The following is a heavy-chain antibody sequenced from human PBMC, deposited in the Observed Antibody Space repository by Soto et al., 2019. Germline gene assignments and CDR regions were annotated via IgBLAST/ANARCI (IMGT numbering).Heavy chain of an antibody. V-gene: IGHV5-51*01. CDR3: AILGLAARLAYYYYYRMDV. J-gene: IGHJ6*02. D-gene: IGHD6-6*01. CDR2: IYPGDSDT. Sequence: GESLKISCKGSGYSFTSYWIGWVRQMPGKGLEWMGIIYPGDSDTRYSPSFQGQVTISADKSISTAYLQWSSLKASDTAMYYCAILGLAARLAYYYYYRMDVWGQGTTDTVSS. CDR1: GYSFTSYW.